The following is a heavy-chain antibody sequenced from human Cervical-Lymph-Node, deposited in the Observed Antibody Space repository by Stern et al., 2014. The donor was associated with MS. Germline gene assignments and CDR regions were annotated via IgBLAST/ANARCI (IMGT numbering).Heavy chain of an antibody. J-gene: IGHJ4*02. Sequence: VQLEESGAEVKKPGSSVKVSCTASGGSLSSYTFNWVRQAPGQGLEWLGRIIPVVGISDYTQRSRGRVTFSADKSTSTAFMELTSLRSEDTALYFCATTNPQTGADDRWGQGTLVIVSS. V-gene: IGHV1-69*09. CDR1: GGSLSSYT. CDR2: IIPVVGIS. CDR3: ATTNPQTGADDR. D-gene: IGHD1-14*01.